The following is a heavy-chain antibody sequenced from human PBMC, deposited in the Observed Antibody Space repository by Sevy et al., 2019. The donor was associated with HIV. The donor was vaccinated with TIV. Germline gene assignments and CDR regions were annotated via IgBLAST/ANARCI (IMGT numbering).Heavy chain of an antibody. D-gene: IGHD2-2*01. CDR2: IRYDGSNK. J-gene: IGHJ6*02. CDR3: AKVSPVVPAAMSPYYYYYGMDV. CDR1: GFTLSSYG. V-gene: IGHV3-30*02. Sequence: GGSLRLSCAASGFTLSSYGMHWVRQAPGKGLEWVAFIRYDGSNKYYADSVKGRFTISRDNSKNTLYLQMNGLRAEDTAVYYCAKVSPVVPAAMSPYYYYYGMDVWGQGTTVTVSS.